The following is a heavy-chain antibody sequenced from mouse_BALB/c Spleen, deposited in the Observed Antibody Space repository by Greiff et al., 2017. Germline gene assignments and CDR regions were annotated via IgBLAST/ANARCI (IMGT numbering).Heavy chain of an antibody. V-gene: IGHV5-9-4*01. CDR3: AREGDYGSSHYYAMDY. D-gene: IGHD1-1*01. CDR1: GFTFSSYA. CDR2: ISSGGSYT. Sequence: EVKLVESGGGLVKPGGSLKLSCAASGFTFSSYAMSWVRQSPEKRLEWVAEISSGGSYTYYPDTVTGRFTISRDNAKNTLYLEMSSLRSEDTAMYYCAREGDYGSSHYYAMDYWGQGTSVTVSS. J-gene: IGHJ4*01.